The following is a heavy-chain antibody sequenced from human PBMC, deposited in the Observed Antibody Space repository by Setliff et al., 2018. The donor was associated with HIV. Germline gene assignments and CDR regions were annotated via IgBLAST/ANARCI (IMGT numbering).Heavy chain of an antibody. CDR3: ARDVAAIGAKFYYPYMDV. V-gene: IGHV7-4-1*02. D-gene: IGHD6-19*01. CDR1: GYTFTSYA. Sequence: SVKVSCKTSGYTFTSYALNWVRQAPGQGLEWMGWINTENGNPTYAQGFTGRFVFSLDTSVNTAYLHISSLKPEDAAVYYCARDVAAIGAKFYYPYMDVWGKGTTVTVSS. CDR2: INTENGNP. J-gene: IGHJ6*03.